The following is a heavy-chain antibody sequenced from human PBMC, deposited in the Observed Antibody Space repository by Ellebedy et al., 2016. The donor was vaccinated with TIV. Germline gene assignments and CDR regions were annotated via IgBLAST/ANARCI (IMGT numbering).Heavy chain of an antibody. CDR1: GFTFSSYW. D-gene: IGHD6-13*01. CDR2: IKQDGSEK. J-gene: IGHJ4*02. V-gene: IGHV3-7*01. Sequence: GESLKISCAASGFTFSSYWMSWVRQAPGKGLEWVANIKQDGSEKYYVDSVKGRFTISRDNAKNSLYLQMNSLRAEDTAVYYCARDWGAAARHFDYWGQGTLVTVSS. CDR3: ARDWGAAARHFDY.